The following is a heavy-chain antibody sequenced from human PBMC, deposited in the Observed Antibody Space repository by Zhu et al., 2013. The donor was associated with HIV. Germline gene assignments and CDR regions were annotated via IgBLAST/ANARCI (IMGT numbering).Heavy chain of an antibody. CDR2: ISVYNGNT. V-gene: IGHV1-18*01. J-gene: IGHJ6*03. Sequence: QVQLMQSGAEVKKPGASVKVSCKASGYTFNNYGISWVRQAPGQGLEWMGWISVYNGNTNYAQKFQGRVTMTTDTSTTTGYMELRSLRSDDTAVYYCARGVLTYYDFWSGPPDYMDAWGKGTTVTVSS. D-gene: IGHD3-3*01. CDR3: ARGVLTYYDFWSGPPDYMDA. CDR1: GYTFNNYG.